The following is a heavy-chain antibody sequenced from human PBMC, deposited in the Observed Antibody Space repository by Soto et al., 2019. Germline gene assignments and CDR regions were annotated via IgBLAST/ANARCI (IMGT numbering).Heavy chain of an antibody. CDR3: ARGIAAAGRYFDY. CDR1: GGSISSYY. CDR2: IYYSGST. Sequence: PSETLSLTCTVSGGSISSYYWSWIRQPPGKGLEWIGYIYYSGSTNYNPSLKSRVTISVDTSKNQFSLKLSSVTAADTAVYYCARGIAAAGRYFDYWGQGTLVTVSS. V-gene: IGHV4-59*01. J-gene: IGHJ4*02. D-gene: IGHD6-13*01.